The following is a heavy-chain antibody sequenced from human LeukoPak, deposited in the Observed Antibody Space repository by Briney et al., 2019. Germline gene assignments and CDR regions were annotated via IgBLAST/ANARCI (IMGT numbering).Heavy chain of an antibody. Sequence: AASVKVSCKASGYTFTGYYMNWVRQAPGQGLEWMGWINPNSGGTNYAQKFQGRVTMTRDTSISTAYMELSRLRSDDTAVYYCARAQWELRGQTDYWGQGTLVTVSS. CDR1: GYTFTGYY. J-gene: IGHJ4*02. CDR3: ARAQWELRGQTDY. CDR2: INPNSGGT. D-gene: IGHD1-26*01. V-gene: IGHV1-2*02.